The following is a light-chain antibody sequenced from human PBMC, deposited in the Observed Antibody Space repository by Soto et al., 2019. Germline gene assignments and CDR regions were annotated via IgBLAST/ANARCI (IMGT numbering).Light chain of an antibody. CDR2: DVT. CDR3: ISYTNTDTLL. CDR1: SSDVGGYDH. V-gene: IGLV2-14*03. Sequence: QSALTQPASVSGSPGQSITISCTGTSSDVGGYDHVSWYQQHPGKAPKLIIYDVTVRPSGISPRFSGSKSDNTASLAVSGLQPEDEADYYCISYTNTDTLLFGGGTKLTVL. J-gene: IGLJ3*02.